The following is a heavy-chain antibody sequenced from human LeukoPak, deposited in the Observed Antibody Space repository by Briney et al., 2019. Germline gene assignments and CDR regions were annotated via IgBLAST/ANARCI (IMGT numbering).Heavy chain of an antibody. CDR3: ARVSDDYVWGSYRYTEEPGGSIDY. CDR2: INPNSGGT. CDR1: GYTFTGYY. J-gene: IGHJ4*02. V-gene: IGHV1-2*02. D-gene: IGHD3-16*02. Sequence: ASVKVSCKASGYTFTGYYMHWVRQAPGQGLEWMGWINPNSGGTNYAQKFQGRVTMTRDTSISTAYMELSSLRSDDTAVYYCARVSDDYVWGSYRYTEEPGGSIDYWGQGTLVTVSS.